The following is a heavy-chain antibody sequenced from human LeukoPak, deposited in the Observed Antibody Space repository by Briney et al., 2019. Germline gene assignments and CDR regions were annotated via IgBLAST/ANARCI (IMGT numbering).Heavy chain of an antibody. V-gene: IGHV3-33*01. CDR1: GFTFSSYD. J-gene: IGHJ4*02. D-gene: IGHD2-15*01. CDR3: ARGEEYCSGGRCYSVDY. Sequence: GTSLRLSCAASGFTFSSYDMHWVRQAPGKGLEWVAVIWYDGINKYYADSVKGRFTISRDNSKNTLCLQMNSLRDEDTALYHCARGEEYCSGGRCYSVDYWGQGTLVTVSS. CDR2: IWYDGINK.